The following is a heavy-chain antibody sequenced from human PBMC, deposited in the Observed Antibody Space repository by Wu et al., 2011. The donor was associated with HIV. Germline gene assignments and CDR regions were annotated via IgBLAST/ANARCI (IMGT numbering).Heavy chain of an antibody. Sequence: QVQVVQSGAEVKKPGSSVKVSCKASGGTFNNYAISWVRQAPGQGLEWMGGIIPIFGTANYAQKFQGRVTITTDESTRTAYMELSSLRYEDTAVYYCARGRGMGVITMIVVVSYPNYYYYGMDVWAKGPRSPSP. CDR1: GGTFNNYA. CDR2: IIPIFGTA. J-gene: IGHJ6*02. CDR3: ARGRGMGVITMIVVVSYPNYYYYGMDV. D-gene: IGHD3-22*01. V-gene: IGHV1-69*05.